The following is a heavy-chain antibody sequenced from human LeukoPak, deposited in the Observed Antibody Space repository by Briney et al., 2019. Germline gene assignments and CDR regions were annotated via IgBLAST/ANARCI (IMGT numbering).Heavy chain of an antibody. CDR1: GFTFSDYN. J-gene: IGHJ6*03. V-gene: IGHV3-11*04. CDR3: AKDVMHYGSGRPYYMDV. Sequence: GGSLRLSCAASGFTFSDYNMRWIRQAPGKGLEWVSSISRSGSTKYYADSVKGRFTISRDNSKNMLYLQMNSLRAEDTAVYYCAKDVMHYGSGRPYYMDVWGKGTTVTISS. CDR2: ISRSGSTK. D-gene: IGHD3-10*01.